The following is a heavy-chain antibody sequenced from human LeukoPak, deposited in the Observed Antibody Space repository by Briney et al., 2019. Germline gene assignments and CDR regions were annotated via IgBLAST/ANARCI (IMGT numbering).Heavy chain of an antibody. J-gene: IGHJ4*02. Sequence: PGGSLRLSCAASGFEFSIYWMNWVRQAPGKGLEWVANINGAGSGKDYVDSVKGRFTISRDNAKDSLSLQMSSLRVDDTAVYYCARERWLQPDYWGQGILVTVSS. V-gene: IGHV3-7*01. CDR2: INGAGSGK. CDR3: ARERWLQPDY. CDR1: GFEFSIYW. D-gene: IGHD5-24*01.